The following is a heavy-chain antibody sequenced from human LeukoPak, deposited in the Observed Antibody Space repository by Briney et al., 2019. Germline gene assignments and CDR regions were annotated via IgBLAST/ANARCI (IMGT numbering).Heavy chain of an antibody. CDR2: ISGSGSNT. J-gene: IGHJ1*01. V-gene: IGHV3-23*01. Sequence: GGSLRLSCAASGFTFSSYAMSWVRQAPGKGLEWVSSISGSGSNTHYADSVKGRFTISRDNSKNTLYLQMNSLRAGDTAVYYCAKEIYGDSTGGRFQHWGQGTLVTVSS. CDR1: GFTFSSYA. CDR3: AKEIYGDSTGGRFQH. D-gene: IGHD4-17*01.